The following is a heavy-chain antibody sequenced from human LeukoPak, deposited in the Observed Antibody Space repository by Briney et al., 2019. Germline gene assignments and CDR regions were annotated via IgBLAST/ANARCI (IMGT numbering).Heavy chain of an antibody. CDR1: GYTFTGYY. CDR3: AREGVVSPFDY. J-gene: IGHJ4*02. D-gene: IGHD3-3*01. CDR2: INPNSGGT. V-gene: IGHV1-2*02. Sequence: ASVKVSCKASGYTFTGYYMHWVRQAPGQGLEWMGWINPNSGGTNYAQKFQGRVTMTTDTSTSTAYMELRSLRSDDTAVYYCAREGVVSPFDYWGQGTLVTVSS.